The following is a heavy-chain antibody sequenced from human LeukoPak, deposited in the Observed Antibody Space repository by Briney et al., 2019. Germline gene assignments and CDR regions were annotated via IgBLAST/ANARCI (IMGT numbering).Heavy chain of an antibody. CDR3: AREEVPLGFDI. CDR2: IYYSGST. J-gene: IGHJ3*02. CDR1: GGSISTYY. Sequence: SETLSLTCTVSGGSISTYYWSWIRQPPGKGLEYIGYIYYSGSTNYNPSLKSRVTMSLDTSKNQFSLKLSSVTAADTAVYYCAREEVPLGFDIWGQGTMVTVSS. V-gene: IGHV4-59*01.